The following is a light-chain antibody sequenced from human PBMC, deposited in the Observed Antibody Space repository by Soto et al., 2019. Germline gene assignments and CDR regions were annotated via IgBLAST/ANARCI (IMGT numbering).Light chain of an antibody. J-gene: IGKJ2*01. V-gene: IGKV3-15*01. CDR3: QQYDTWPHT. CDR2: GAS. Sequence: DMLMTQSPATLSVSPGERATLSCRASQHLIRNLAWYQQHPRQAPRLLIYGASTRATGIPARCSGSGSGTDFTSTISSLQSEDFSVYNSQQYDTWPHTVGQGTKLEIK. CDR1: QHLIRN.